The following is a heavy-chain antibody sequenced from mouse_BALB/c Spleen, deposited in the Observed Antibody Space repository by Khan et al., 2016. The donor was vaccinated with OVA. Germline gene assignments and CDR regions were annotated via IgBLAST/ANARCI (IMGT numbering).Heavy chain of an antibody. CDR3: ARSYGSWAMDY. CDR1: GDSITSGF. V-gene: IGHV3-8*02. Sequence: EVKLLESGPSLVKPSQTLSLICSVTGDSITSGFWNWIRKFPGNKFEYMGYVTYSGNTYYNPSLKSRISITRDTSKSQYYLQLNSVTTEDTATYFCARSYGSWAMDYWGQGTSVTVSS. D-gene: IGHD1-1*01. CDR2: VTYSGNT. J-gene: IGHJ4*01.